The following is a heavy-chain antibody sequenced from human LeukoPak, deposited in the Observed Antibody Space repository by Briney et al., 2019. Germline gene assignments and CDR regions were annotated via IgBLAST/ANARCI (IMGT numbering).Heavy chain of an antibody. D-gene: IGHD2-8*02. V-gene: IGHV3-7*03. CDR3: ARDGGWWRFDF. CDR2: IKEDGSET. J-gene: IGHJ4*02. Sequence: PGGSLKLSCVASGLNFNSRWMDWVRRAPGQGLEWVASIKEDGSETHYVDSVRGRFTISRDNDKNSLYLQMNNPRAEDTAMYYCARDGGWWRFDFWGQGALVTVSS. CDR1: GLNFNSRW.